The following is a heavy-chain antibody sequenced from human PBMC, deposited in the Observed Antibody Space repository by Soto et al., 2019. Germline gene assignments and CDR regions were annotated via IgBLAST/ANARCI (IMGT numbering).Heavy chain of an antibody. V-gene: IGHV4-30-2*01. Sequence: QLQLQESGSGLVKPSQTLSLTCAVSGGSISSGGYXWXXIXXXXGKGLEWIGYIYHSGSTYYNPSLKSRVTISVDRSKNQFSLKLSSVTAADTAVYYCASGLVTTLHYWGQGTLVTVSS. D-gene: IGHD4-17*01. CDR3: ASGLVTTLHY. J-gene: IGHJ4*02. CDR2: IYHSGST. CDR1: GGSISSGGYX.